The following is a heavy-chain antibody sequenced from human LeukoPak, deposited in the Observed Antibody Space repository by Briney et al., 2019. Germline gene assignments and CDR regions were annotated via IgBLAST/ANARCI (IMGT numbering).Heavy chain of an antibody. CDR2: ISGSGGST. V-gene: IGHV3-23*01. CDR1: GFTFSSYA. Sequence: GGSLRLSCAASGFTFSSYAMSWARQAPGKGLEWVSAISGSGGSTYYADSVKGRFTISRDNSKNTLYLQMNSLRAEDTAVYYCAKSLVAALNYGMDVWGQGTTVTVSS. J-gene: IGHJ6*02. CDR3: AKSLVAALNYGMDV. D-gene: IGHD2-2*01.